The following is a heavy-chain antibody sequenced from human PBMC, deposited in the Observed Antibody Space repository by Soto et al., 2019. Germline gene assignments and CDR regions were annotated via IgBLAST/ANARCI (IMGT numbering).Heavy chain of an antibody. CDR1: GFTFSSYA. CDR2: ISYDGSNK. J-gene: IGHJ6*02. D-gene: IGHD6-13*01. CDR3: ARGLSIAAAGYYYYGMDV. Sequence: LRLSCAASGFTFSSYAMHWVRQAPGKGLEWVAVISYDGSNKYYADSVKGRFTTSRDNSKNTLYLQMNSLRAEDTAVYYCARGLSIAAAGYYYYGMDVWGQGTTVTVSS. V-gene: IGHV3-30-3*01.